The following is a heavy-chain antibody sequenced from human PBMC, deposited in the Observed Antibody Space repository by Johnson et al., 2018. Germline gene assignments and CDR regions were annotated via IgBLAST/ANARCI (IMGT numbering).Heavy chain of an antibody. D-gene: IGHD1-14*01. J-gene: IGHJ1*01. CDR3: VRDSVGSWNHPEFFKF. CDR1: GFTFSSYS. V-gene: IGHV3-21*01. Sequence: LGQGGGGLVEAGGSLGLCCAASGFTFSSYSMTWVRQAPGKGLEGVSSISSSSTYIDYVGAVKGRFTSSRDNAKNSVFLQMNSLRVEDRAVYYCVRDSVGSWNHPEFFKFWGQGTPVSVSS. CDR2: ISSSSTYI.